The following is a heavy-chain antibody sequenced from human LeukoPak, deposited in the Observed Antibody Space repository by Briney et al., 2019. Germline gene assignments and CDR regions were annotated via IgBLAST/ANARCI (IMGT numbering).Heavy chain of an antibody. Sequence: PGGSLRLSCVASAFAFSSNWMSWVRQAPGKGLEWISAISGSGGSTYYADSVKGRFTISRDNSKNTLYLQMNSLRAEDTAVYYCAKPYYYDSSGYSRGGYFDYWGQGTLVTVSS. CDR2: ISGSGGST. CDR3: AKPYYYDSSGYSRGGYFDY. CDR1: AFAFSSNW. D-gene: IGHD3-22*01. V-gene: IGHV3-23*01. J-gene: IGHJ4*02.